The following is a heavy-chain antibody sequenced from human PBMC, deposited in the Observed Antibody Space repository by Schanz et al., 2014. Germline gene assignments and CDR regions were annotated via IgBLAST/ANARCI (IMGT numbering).Heavy chain of an antibody. V-gene: IGHV3-33*06. J-gene: IGHJ6*01. D-gene: IGHD1-1*01. CDR1: GFTFSKYG. CDR2: ISYDGSSK. Sequence: QVQLVESGGGVVQPGRSLRLSCAASGFTFSKYGVHWVRQAPGKGLEWVAVISYDGSSKNHADSVQGRFTISRDNSKNALYLQMDSLRAEDTAVYYCVKDPDKYIWNDVERMDVWGPGTTVTVSS. CDR3: VKDPDKYIWNDVERMDV.